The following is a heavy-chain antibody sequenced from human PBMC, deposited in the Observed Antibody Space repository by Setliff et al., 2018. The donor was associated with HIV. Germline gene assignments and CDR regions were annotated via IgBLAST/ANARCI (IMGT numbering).Heavy chain of an antibody. CDR2: INPNVGGT. CDR1: GYTFTTYY. D-gene: IGHD2-8*02. Sequence: ASVKVSCKASGYTFTTYYIHWVRLAPGQGLEWMGWINPNVGGTTYAQKFQGRVTMTRDTSISTAYMELSRLTSDDTALYYCAREADYSDTGGQYRYWGQGTLVTVSS. CDR3: AREADYSDTGGQYRY. V-gene: IGHV1-2*02. J-gene: IGHJ4*02.